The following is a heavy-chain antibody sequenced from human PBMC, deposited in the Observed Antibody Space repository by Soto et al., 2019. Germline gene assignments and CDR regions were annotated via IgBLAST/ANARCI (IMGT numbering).Heavy chain of an antibody. CDR1: GGSFSGYY. CDR3: ARGVYGDPGCFDP. CDR2: INHSGST. V-gene: IGHV4-34*01. Sequence: QVQLQQWGAGLLKPSETLSLTCAVYGGSFSGYYWSWIRQPPGQGLEWIGEINHSGSTNYNPSVKSRVTILVDTSKNQFSLKLSSVTAADTAVYYCARGVYGDPGCFDPWCQGTLVTVSS. J-gene: IGHJ5*02. D-gene: IGHD4-17*01.